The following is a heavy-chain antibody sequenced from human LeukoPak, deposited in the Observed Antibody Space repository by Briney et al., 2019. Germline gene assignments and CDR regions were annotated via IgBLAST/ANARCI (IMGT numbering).Heavy chain of an antibody. CDR1: GFTFSSYA. D-gene: IGHD3-10*02. CDR2: IGSDNKP. Sequence: GGSLRLSCEASGFTFSSYAMTWVRQAPGKGLEWVSSIGSDNKPHYSESVKGRFAISKDNSKNTLFLQLHNLRVEDTALYYCARELHYYVAMDVWGQGTTVTVSS. J-gene: IGHJ6*02. V-gene: IGHV3-23*01. CDR3: ARELHYYVAMDV.